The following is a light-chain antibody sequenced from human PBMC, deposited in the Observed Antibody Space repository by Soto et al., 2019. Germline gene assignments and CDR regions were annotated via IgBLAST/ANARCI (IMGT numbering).Light chain of an antibody. J-gene: IGLJ3*02. CDR3: NSYTTSSTLV. Sequence: QSALTQPASVSGSPGQSITISCTGYSSDVGGYNYVSWYQHHPGKAPKLLIYNVSDRPSGVSNRFSGSKSGNTASLTISGLQAEDEADYYCNSYTTSSTLVFGGGTKLTVL. V-gene: IGLV2-14*03. CDR2: NVS. CDR1: SSDVGGYNY.